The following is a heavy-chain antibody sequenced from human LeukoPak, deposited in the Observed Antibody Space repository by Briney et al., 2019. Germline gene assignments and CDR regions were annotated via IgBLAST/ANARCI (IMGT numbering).Heavy chain of an antibody. Sequence: PGGSLRLSCAASGFTFSSYAMSWVRQAPGKGLEWVSAISGSGGSTYYADSVKGRFTISRDNSRNTLYLQMNSLRAEDTAVYYCAKARKAGTTLFDYWGQGTLVTVSS. CDR3: AKARKAGTTLFDY. V-gene: IGHV3-23*01. CDR2: ISGSGGST. J-gene: IGHJ4*02. CDR1: GFTFSSYA. D-gene: IGHD1-7*01.